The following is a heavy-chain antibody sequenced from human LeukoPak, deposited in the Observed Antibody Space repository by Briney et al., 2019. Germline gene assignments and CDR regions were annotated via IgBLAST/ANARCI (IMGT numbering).Heavy chain of an antibody. CDR2: INPNSGGT. CDR1: GYTFTGYY. D-gene: IGHD6-13*01. J-gene: IGHJ5*02. V-gene: IGHV1-2*02. CDR3: AGVRAPYRSTWNLQQSVASPFDP. Sequence: ASVKVSCKASGYTFTGYYMHWVRQAPGQGLEWMGWINPNSGGTNYAQKFQGRVTMTRDTSISTAYMELSRLRSDDTAVYYCAGVRAPYRSTWNLQQSVASPFDPWGQGTLVTVSS.